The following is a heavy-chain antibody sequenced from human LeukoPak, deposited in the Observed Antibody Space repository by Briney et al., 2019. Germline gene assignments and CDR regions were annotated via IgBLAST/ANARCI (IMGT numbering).Heavy chain of an antibody. CDR1: GGSFSGYY. D-gene: IGHD3-10*01. J-gene: IGHJ4*02. Sequence: SETLSLTRAVYGGSFSGYYWSWIRQPPGKGLEWIGEINHSGSTNYNPSLKSRVTISVDTSKNQFSLKLSSVTAADTAVYYCARERGSGSYCFDIWGQGTLVTVSS. V-gene: IGHV4-34*01. CDR3: ARERGSGSYCFDI. CDR2: INHSGST.